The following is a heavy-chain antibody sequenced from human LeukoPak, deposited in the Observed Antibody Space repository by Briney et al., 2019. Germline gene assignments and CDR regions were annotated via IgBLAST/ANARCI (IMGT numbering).Heavy chain of an antibody. V-gene: IGHV4-34*01. Sequence: KPSETLSLTCAVYGGSFSGYYWSWIRQPPGKGLEWIGEINHSGSTNYNPSLKSRVTISLDTSKNQFSLKLSSVTAADTAVYYCARVGRLTRTWFDPWGQGTLVTVSS. CDR2: INHSGST. J-gene: IGHJ5*02. CDR1: GGSFSGYY. CDR3: ARVGRLTRTWFDP. D-gene: IGHD3/OR15-3a*01.